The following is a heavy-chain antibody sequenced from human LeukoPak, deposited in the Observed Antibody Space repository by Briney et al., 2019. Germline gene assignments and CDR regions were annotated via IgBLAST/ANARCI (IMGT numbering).Heavy chain of an antibody. J-gene: IGHJ6*04. CDR2: IYYSGST. Sequence: KASQTLSLTCTVSGGSISSGDYYWSWIRQPPGMGLEWIGYIYYSGSTYYNPSLKSRVTISVDTSKNQFSLKLSSVTAADTAVYYCARYRTYYYYGMDVWGKGTTVTVSS. CDR1: GGSISSGDYY. V-gene: IGHV4-30-4*01. CDR3: ARYRTYYYYGMDV. D-gene: IGHD3-16*02.